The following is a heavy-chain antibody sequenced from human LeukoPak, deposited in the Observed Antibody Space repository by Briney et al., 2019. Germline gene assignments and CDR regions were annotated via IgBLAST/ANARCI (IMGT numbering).Heavy chain of an antibody. CDR2: IYYTGSA. CDR1: GGSISSSSYD. CDR3: ARHEERYCLFHY. Sequence: SETLSLTCTVSGGSISSSSYDWGWIRQPPGKGLEWIGSIYYTGSAYYNPSLKSRFTMSVDTSKNQFSLMLSSVTAADTAVYSYARHEERYCLFHYWVQGTLVTVSS. D-gene: IGHD5-18*01. J-gene: IGHJ4*02. V-gene: IGHV4-39*01.